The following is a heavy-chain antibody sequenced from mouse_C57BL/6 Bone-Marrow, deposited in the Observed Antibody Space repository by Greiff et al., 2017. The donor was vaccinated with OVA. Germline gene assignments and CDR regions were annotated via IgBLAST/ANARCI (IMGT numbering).Heavy chain of an antibody. D-gene: IGHD1-1*01. CDR1: GFSLSTSGMG. CDR3: ARSSPLVYGSSPFAY. CDR2: IYWDDDK. J-gene: IGHJ3*01. Sequence: QVTLKESGPGILQSSQTLSLTCSFSGFSLSTSGMGVSWIRQPSGKGLEWLAHIYWDDDKRYNPSLKSRLTISKDTSRNQVFLKITSVDTADTATYYCARSSPLVYGSSPFAYWGQGTLVTVSA. V-gene: IGHV8-12*01.